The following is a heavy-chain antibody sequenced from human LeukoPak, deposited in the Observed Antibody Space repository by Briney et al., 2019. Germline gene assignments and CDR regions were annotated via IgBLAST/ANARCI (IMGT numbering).Heavy chain of an antibody. D-gene: IGHD4/OR15-4a*01. J-gene: IGHJ4*02. CDR1: GLSFTNFY. CDR3: ARRWANHDF. Sequence: GGSLRLSCAASGLSFTNFYMTWVRQAPGKGLEWVANIKADGSGKSYVDSVKGRFTISRDNAKNAVYLQMNSLRAEDTALYYCARRWANHDFWGQGALVTVSS. V-gene: IGHV3-7*01. CDR2: IKADGSGK.